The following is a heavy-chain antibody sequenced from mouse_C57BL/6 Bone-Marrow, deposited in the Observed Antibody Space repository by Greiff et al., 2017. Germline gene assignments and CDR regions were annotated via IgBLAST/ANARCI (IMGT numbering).Heavy chain of an antibody. V-gene: IGHV1-7*01. J-gene: IGHJ4*01. CDR1: GYTFTSYW. CDR3: ASRLYYGYYYAMDY. Sequence: VHLVESGAELAKPGASVKLSCKASGYTFTSYWMHWVQQRPGQGLEWIGYINPSSGYTKYNQKFKDKATLTADKSSSTAYMQLSCLTYEDSAVYYCASRLYYGYYYAMDYWGQGTSVTVSS. CDR2: INPSSGYT. D-gene: IGHD2-1*01.